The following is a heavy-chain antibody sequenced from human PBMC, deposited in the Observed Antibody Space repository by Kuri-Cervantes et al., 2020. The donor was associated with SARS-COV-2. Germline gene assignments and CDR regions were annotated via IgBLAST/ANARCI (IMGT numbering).Heavy chain of an antibody. J-gene: IGHJ6*02. Sequence: SETLSLTCTVSGGSISTYYWSWIRQPPGKGLEWIGYLYYSGSTNYNPSLKSRVTISVDTSKNQFSLKLSSVTAADTAVYYCARQGTGYYGSGSYYYYYYGMDVWGQGTTVTVSS. D-gene: IGHD3-10*01. CDR2: LYYSGST. V-gene: IGHV4-59*08. CDR3: ARQGTGYYGSGSYYYYYYGMDV. CDR1: GGSISTYY.